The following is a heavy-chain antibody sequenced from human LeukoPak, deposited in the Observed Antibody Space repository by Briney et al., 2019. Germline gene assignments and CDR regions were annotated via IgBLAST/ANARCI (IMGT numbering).Heavy chain of an antibody. V-gene: IGHV3-23*01. J-gene: IGHJ4*02. CDR3: ARGRGGDYGGNSGHFDY. CDR1: GFTFSSYA. Sequence: GGSLRLSCAASGFTFSSYAMSWVRQAPGKGLEWVSAISGSGSGTYYPASVRGRFTISRDSSKNTLYLQMNSLRAEDTAVYYCARGRGGDYGGNSGHFDYWGQGTLVTVSS. CDR2: ISGSGSGT. D-gene: IGHD4-23*01.